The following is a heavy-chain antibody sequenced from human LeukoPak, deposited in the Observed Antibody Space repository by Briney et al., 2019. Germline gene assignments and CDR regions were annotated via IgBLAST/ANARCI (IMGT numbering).Heavy chain of an antibody. Sequence: ASVKVSCTASGYTFTGDYVHWVRRAPGQGLEWMAWINPNNGDTNSAQKFQGRVTITRDTYISTVYMELSRLTSDDTAVYYCAREASGSYYRFFLDYWGQGTLVAVSS. J-gene: IGHJ4*02. CDR2: INPNNGDT. CDR3: AREASGSYYRFFLDY. CDR1: GYTFTGDY. D-gene: IGHD3-10*01. V-gene: IGHV1-2*02.